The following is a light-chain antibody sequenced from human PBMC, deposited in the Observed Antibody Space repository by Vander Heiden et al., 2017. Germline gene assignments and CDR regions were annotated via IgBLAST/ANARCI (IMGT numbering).Light chain of an antibody. J-gene: IGLJ2*01. CDR2: SNN. V-gene: IGLV1-44*01. CDR3: AAWDDSLNGVV. Sequence: QSVLTQPPSASGTPGQRVTISCSGSSSNIGSATVNWYQQVPTAAPKLLIFSNNQRPSGVPDRFSGSKSGTSASLAISGLQSEDEADYYCAAWDDSLNGVVFGGGTKLTVL. CDR1: SSNIGSAT.